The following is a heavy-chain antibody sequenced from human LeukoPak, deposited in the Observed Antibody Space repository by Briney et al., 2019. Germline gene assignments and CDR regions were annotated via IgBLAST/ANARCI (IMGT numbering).Heavy chain of an antibody. D-gene: IGHD6-6*01. Sequence: GGSLTLSCAASGFTFSSYAMSWVRQAPGKGLEWVSAISGSGGSTDYADSVKGRFTISRDNSKNTLYLQMNSLRAEDTAVYYCAMDHIPARRGVGRGRVLSVCSGSASAPTCSFD. CDR3: AMDHIPARRGVGRGRVLSVCSGSASAPTCSFD. CDR1: GFTFSSYA. CDR2: ISGSGGST. J-gene: IGHJ2*01. V-gene: IGHV3-23*01.